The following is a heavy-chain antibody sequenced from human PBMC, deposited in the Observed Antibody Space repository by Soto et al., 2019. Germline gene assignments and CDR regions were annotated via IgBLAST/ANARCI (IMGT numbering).Heavy chain of an antibody. CDR3: ARDTDSSSFQDSYGMDF. CDR2: INPNIGAT. Sequence: ASVKVSCKASGCTFTGYYMHWVRQAPGQGLEWMGWINPNIGATNYAQKFQGRVTMTRDTSISTAYMELSRLRSDDTAVYYCARDTDSSSFQDSYGMDFWGQGTTVTVSS. CDR1: GCTFTGYY. D-gene: IGHD6-6*01. V-gene: IGHV1-2*02. J-gene: IGHJ6*02.